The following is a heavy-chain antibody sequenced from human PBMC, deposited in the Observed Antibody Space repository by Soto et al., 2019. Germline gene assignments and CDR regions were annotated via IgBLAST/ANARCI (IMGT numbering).Heavy chain of an antibody. CDR2: IKSDGSTT. Sequence: GSLRLSCAASGFTFSSYWMHWVRQAPGKGLVWVSRIKSDGSTTNYADSVKGRFTISRDNVKNTLYLQLNSLRAEDTAVYYCARGGPSSSSSWYPYWGQGTLVTVSS. D-gene: IGHD6-13*01. J-gene: IGHJ4*02. CDR1: GFTFSSYW. V-gene: IGHV3-74*01. CDR3: ARGGPSSSSSWYPY.